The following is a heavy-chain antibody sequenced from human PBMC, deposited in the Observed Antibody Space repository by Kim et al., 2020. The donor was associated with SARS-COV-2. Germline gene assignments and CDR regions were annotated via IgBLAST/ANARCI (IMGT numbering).Heavy chain of an antibody. Sequence: GGSLRLSCAASGFTFSSYAMHWVRQAPGKGLEWVAVISYDGSNKYYADSVKGRFTISRDNSKNTLYLQMNSLRAEDTAVYYFARDGGDDYGDLSGAFDIWGQGTMVTVSS. CDR3: ARDGGDDYGDLSGAFDI. CDR2: ISYDGSNK. J-gene: IGHJ3*02. D-gene: IGHD4-17*01. V-gene: IGHV3-30-3*01. CDR1: GFTFSSYA.